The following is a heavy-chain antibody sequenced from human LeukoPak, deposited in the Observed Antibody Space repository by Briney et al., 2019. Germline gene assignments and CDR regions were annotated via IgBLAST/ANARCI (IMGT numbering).Heavy chain of an antibody. D-gene: IGHD1-26*01. V-gene: IGHV5-51*01. CDR2: IYPGDSDT. CDR3: ARLRMGWSSILDALDI. CDR1: GYSFTSYW. Sequence: GESLKISCKGSGYSFTSYWIGWVRQMPGKGLEWMGIIYPGDSDTRYSPSFQGQVTISADKSIRTAYLQWSSLKAPDTAMYYCARLRMGWSSILDALDIWGQGTMVTVSS. J-gene: IGHJ3*02.